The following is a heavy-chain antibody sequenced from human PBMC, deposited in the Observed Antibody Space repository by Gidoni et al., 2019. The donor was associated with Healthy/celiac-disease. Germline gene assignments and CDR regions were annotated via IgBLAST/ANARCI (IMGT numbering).Heavy chain of an antibody. CDR2: IWYDGSTK. CDR1: ECPFRYYG. D-gene: IGHD3-16*01. J-gene: IGHJ6*02. Sequence: QLPLVESGGGVVQPGRSLSLSCVASECPFRYYGMHWGRQAPGKGLEWVAGIWYDGSTKFYADSVKGRVTISRDNSKNMLYLQMNSRRADDTAVYYCVRVASFGAIRSYGMDVWGQGTTVTVSS. V-gene: IGHV3-33*01. CDR3: VRVASFGAIRSYGMDV.